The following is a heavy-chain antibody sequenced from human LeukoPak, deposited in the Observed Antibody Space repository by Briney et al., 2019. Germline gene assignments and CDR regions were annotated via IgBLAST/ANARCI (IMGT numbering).Heavy chain of an antibody. V-gene: IGHV4-31*03. CDR1: GGSISSGGYY. J-gene: IGHJ5*02. CDR3: ARVNTRNWFDP. D-gene: IGHD2-15*01. CDR2: IYYSGST. Sequence: SQTLSLTCTVSGGSISSGGYYWSWIRQHPGKGLEWIGYIYYSGSTYYNPSLKSRVTISVDTSKNQFSLELSSVTAADTAVYYCARVNTRNWFDPWGQGTLVTVSS.